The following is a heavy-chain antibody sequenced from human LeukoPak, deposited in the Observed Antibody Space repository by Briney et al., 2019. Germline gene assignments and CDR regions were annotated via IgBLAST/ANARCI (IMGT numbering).Heavy chain of an antibody. CDR2: IIPIFGTA. CDR1: GGTFSSYA. Sequence: ASVKVSCKASGGTFSSYAISWVRQAPGQGLEWMGRIIPIFGTANYAQEFQGRVTITTDESTSTAYMELSSLRSEDTAVYYCARDLSDFWSGFGFWGQGTLVTVSS. V-gene: IGHV1-69*05. J-gene: IGHJ4*02. D-gene: IGHD3-3*01. CDR3: ARDLSDFWSGFGF.